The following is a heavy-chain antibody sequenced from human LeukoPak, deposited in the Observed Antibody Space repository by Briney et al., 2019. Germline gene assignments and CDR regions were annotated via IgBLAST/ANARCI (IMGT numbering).Heavy chain of an antibody. CDR3: ARDNQKERWFGELKL. V-gene: IGHV4-39*07. CDR1: SGSISTSNYY. D-gene: IGHD3-10*01. Sequence: PSETLSLTCTVSSGSISTSNYYWGWVRQPPGKALEWIGNIFYSGSTNYNPSLKSRVTISVDTSKNQFSLKLSSVTAADTAVYYCARDNQKERWFGELKLWGQGTLVTVSS. CDR2: IFYSGST. J-gene: IGHJ4*02.